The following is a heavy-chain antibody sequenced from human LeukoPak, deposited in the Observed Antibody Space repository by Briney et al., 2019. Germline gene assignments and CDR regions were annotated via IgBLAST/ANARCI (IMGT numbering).Heavy chain of an antibody. V-gene: IGHV3-48*03. CDR3: ARGTTALMDV. D-gene: IGHD2-21*02. Sequence: GGSLRLSCAASGFTFSSYEMNWVRQAPGKGLEWVSYISSSGSTIYYADSVKGRFTISRDNAKNSLYLQMNGLRAEDTAVYYCARGTTALMDVWGKGTTVTVSS. CDR2: ISSSGSTI. J-gene: IGHJ6*03. CDR1: GFTFSSYE.